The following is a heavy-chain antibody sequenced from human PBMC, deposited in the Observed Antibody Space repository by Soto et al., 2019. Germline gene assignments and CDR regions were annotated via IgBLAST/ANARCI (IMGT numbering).Heavy chain of an antibody. D-gene: IGHD3-22*01. J-gene: IGHJ4*02. V-gene: IGHV3-64D*08. Sequence: GGSLRLSCSASGFTFSSYAMHWVRQAPGKGLEYVSAISSNGGSTYYADSVKGRFTISRDNSKNTLYLQMSSLRAEDTAVYYCVKDREYYYDSSGYYYVEDYFDYWGQGTLVTVSS. CDR1: GFTFSSYA. CDR2: ISSNGGST. CDR3: VKDREYYYDSSGYYYVEDYFDY.